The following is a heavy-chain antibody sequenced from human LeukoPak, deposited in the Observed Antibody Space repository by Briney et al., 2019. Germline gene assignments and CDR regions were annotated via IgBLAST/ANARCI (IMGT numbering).Heavy chain of an antibody. V-gene: IGHV3-74*01. CDR3: ARVSRGNYYFDY. CDR2: INTDGSRT. Sequence: GGSPRLSCAASGFTFSTYWMHWVRHAPGKGLVWVSRINTDGSRTDSVEGRFTISRDNAKNTLYLQMNSLRAEDTAVYYCARVSRGNYYFDYWGPGTLVTVSS. CDR1: GFTFSTYW. J-gene: IGHJ4*02.